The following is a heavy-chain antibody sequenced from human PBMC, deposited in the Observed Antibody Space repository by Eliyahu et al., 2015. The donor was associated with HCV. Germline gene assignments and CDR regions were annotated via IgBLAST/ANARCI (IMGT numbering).Heavy chain of an antibody. CDR3: ARDSGNGLYSSSLGYFDY. J-gene: IGHJ4*02. CDR2: IIPIFGTA. Sequence: QVQLVQSGAEVKKPGSSVKVSCKASGGTFSSYAISWVRQAPGQGLEWMGGIIPIFGTANYAQKFQGRVTITADESTSTAYMELSSLRSEDTAVYYCARDSGNGLYSSSLGYFDYWGQGTLVTVSS. CDR1: GGTFSSYA. V-gene: IGHV1-69*01. D-gene: IGHD6-6*01.